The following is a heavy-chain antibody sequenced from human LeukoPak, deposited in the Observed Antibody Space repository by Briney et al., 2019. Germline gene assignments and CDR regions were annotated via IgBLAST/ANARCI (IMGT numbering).Heavy chain of an antibody. J-gene: IGHJ4*02. D-gene: IGHD6-19*01. Sequence: ASVKVSCKASGYTFTSYGITWVRQAPGQGLEWMGWISAYNGNTNYAQELQGRVTMTTDTSTSTAYMELRSLRSDDTAVYYCARDKGWLVRGDYFDYWGQGTLVTVSS. CDR2: ISAYNGNT. CDR3: ARDKGWLVRGDYFDY. V-gene: IGHV1-18*01. CDR1: GYTFTSYG.